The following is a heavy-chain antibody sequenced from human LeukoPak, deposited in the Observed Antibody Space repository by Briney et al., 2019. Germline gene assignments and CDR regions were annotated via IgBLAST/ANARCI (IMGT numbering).Heavy chain of an antibody. CDR3: ARASAYGDYGFDP. D-gene: IGHD4-17*01. J-gene: IGHJ5*02. Sequence: ASVKVSCMASGYTFTSYDINWVRQATGQGLEWMGWMNPNSGNAGCAQKFQGRVTITRNTSISTAYMELSSLRSEDTAVYYCARASAYGDYGFDPWGQGTLVTVSS. CDR1: GYTFTSYD. CDR2: MNPNSGNA. V-gene: IGHV1-8*03.